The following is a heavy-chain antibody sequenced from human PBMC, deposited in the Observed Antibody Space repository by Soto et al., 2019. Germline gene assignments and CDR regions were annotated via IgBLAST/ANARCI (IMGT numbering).Heavy chain of an antibody. CDR1: GDAISNYY. V-gene: IGHV4-59*03. D-gene: IGHD1-7*01. Sequence: LQESGPRLVKPSETLSLNCSVSGDAISNYYWSWIRQTPGRGLEWIGCVHESGSTDYNPSLRGRVIISVHPAKSQFSLSLRSATAADTANYYCARGNRALRTSFFAYWGQGIPDSVST. CDR2: VHESGST. J-gene: IGHJ4*02. CDR3: ARGNRALRTSFFAY.